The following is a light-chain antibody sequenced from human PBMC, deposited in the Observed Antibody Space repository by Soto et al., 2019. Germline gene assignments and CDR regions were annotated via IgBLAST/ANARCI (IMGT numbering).Light chain of an antibody. Sequence: QPALTQPLSASGAPGQRVTISCSGSSSNIGGNYVYWYQQLPGTAPKLLIYRNNQRPSGVPDRFSGSKSGTSASLAISGLRSEDEADYYCAAWDDSLSGYVFGTGTKVTVL. V-gene: IGLV1-47*01. CDR2: RNN. J-gene: IGLJ1*01. CDR3: AAWDDSLSGYV. CDR1: SSNIGGNY.